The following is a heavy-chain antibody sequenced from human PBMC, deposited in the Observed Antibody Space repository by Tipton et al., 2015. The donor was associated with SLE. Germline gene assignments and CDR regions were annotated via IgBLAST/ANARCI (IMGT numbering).Heavy chain of an antibody. CDR1: GGSFSGYY. V-gene: IGHV4-34*01. D-gene: IGHD6-13*01. Sequence: LRLSCAVYGGSFSGYYWSWIRQPPGKGLEWIGEINHSGSANYNPSLRSRVTISVDTSKNQFSLKLSPVTAADTAVYYCARGRGEYSSSWYYYYYYMDVWGKGTTVTVSS. J-gene: IGHJ6*03. CDR3: ARGRGEYSSSWYYYYYYMDV. CDR2: INHSGSA.